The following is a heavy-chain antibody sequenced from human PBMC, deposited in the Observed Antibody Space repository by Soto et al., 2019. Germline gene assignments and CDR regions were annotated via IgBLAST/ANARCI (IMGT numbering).Heavy chain of an antibody. V-gene: IGHV3-33*01. J-gene: IGHJ4*02. CDR1: GFTFSSYG. D-gene: IGHD6-19*01. CDR2: IWYDGSNK. CDR3: ARDHRPKETYSSGWCTH. Sequence: TGGSLRLSCVASGFTFSSYGMHWVRQAPGKGLEWVAVIWYDGSNKYYADSVKGRFTISRDNSKNTLYLQMNSLRAEDTAVYYCARDHRPKETYSSGWCTHWGQGTLVTVSS.